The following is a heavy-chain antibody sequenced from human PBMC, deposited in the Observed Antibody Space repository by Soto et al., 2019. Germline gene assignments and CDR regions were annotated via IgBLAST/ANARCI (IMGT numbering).Heavy chain of an antibody. D-gene: IGHD1-26*01. CDR3: ARDDIGSYSYFDY. V-gene: IGHV3-30*03. Sequence: QVQLVESGGGVVQPGRSLRLSCAASGFTFSSCGMHWVRQAPGKGLEWVAVISYDGSNKYYADSVKGRFTISRDNSKNTMYLQMNSLRSEDTYVYYCARDDIGSYSYFDYWGPGTLVTVSA. J-gene: IGHJ4*02. CDR1: GFTFSSCG. CDR2: ISYDGSNK.